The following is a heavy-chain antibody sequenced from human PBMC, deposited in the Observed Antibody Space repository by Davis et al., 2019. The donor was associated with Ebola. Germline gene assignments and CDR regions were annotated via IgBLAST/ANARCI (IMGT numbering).Heavy chain of an antibody. J-gene: IGHJ4*02. CDR2: ISGSGGST. CDR3: AKGSGYGDYVLDY. CDR1: GFTFSSYA. D-gene: IGHD4-17*01. V-gene: IGHV3-23*01. Sequence: GESLKISCAASGFTFSSYAMSWVRQAPGKGLEWVSAISGSGGSTYYADSVKGRFTISRDNSKNTLYLQMNSLRAEDTAVYYCAKGSGYGDYVLDYWGQGTLVTVSS.